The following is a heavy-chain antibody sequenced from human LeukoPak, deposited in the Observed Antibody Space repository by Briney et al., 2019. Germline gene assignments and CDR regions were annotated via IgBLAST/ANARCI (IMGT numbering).Heavy chain of an antibody. CDR1: GGSFSGYY. D-gene: IGHD3-22*01. CDR3: ARHASYDSSGYYYGYAFDI. J-gene: IGHJ3*02. V-gene: IGHV4-34*01. Sequence: PSETLSLTCAVYGGSFSGYYWSWIRQPPGKGLEWIGEINHSGSTNYNPSLKSRVTISVDTSKNQFSLKLSSVTAADTAVYYCARHASYDSSGYYYGYAFDIWGQGTMVTVSS. CDR2: INHSGST.